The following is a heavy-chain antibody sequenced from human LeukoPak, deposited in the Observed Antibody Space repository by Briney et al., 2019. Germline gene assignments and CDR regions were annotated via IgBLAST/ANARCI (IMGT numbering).Heavy chain of an antibody. CDR1: GGSFNGYY. CDR3: ARGVKRGTVDFDY. D-gene: IGHD4-11*01. CDR2: INHSGST. Sequence: SETLSLTCAVYGGSFNGYYWSWIRQPPGKGLEWIGEINHSGSTNYNPSLKSRVTISVDTSKNQFSLKLSSVTAADTAVYYCARGVKRGTVDFDYWGQGTLVTVSS. J-gene: IGHJ4*02. V-gene: IGHV4-34*01.